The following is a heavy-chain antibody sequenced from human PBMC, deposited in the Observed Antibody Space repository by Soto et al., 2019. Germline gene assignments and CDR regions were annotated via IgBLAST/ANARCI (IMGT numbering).Heavy chain of an antibody. CDR1: GYTFTTYG. CDR3: AREDGYCSGGSCYSGEWLDP. J-gene: IGHJ5*02. D-gene: IGHD2-15*01. V-gene: IGHV1-18*01. Sequence: QVQLVQSGAEVKKPGASVRVSCKTSGYTFTTYGISWVRQAPGQGLEWMGWISPYNGDTNFAQRLQGRVTMTTDTSTNTAYMELRSLRSDDTAVYYCAREDGYCSGGSCYSGEWLDPWGQGTLVTVSS. CDR2: ISPYNGDT.